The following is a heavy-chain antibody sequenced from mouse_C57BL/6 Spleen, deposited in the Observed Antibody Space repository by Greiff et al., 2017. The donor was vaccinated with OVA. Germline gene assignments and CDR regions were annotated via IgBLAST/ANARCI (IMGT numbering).Heavy chain of an antibody. Sequence: QVQLKESGPELVKPGASVKLSCKASGYTFTSYDINWVKQRPGQGLEWIGWIYPRDGSTKYNEKFKGKATLTVDTSSSTAYMELHSLTSEDSAVYFCAPIYDGYGFTYWGQGTLVTVSA. V-gene: IGHV1-85*01. J-gene: IGHJ3*01. CDR2: IYPRDGST. D-gene: IGHD2-3*01. CDR1: GYTFTSYD. CDR3: APIYDGYGFTY.